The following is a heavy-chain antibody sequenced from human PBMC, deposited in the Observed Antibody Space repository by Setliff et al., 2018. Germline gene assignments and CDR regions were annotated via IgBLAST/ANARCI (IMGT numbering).Heavy chain of an antibody. V-gene: IGHV4-61*01. CDR2: IYSSGST. Sequence: PSETLSLTCTVSGGSISSGNYYWSWVRQSPGQGLEWIGYIYSSGSTNYNPSLKSRVTISLDTPKNQFSLRLSSVTAADTAVYYCARTRYGLGGRPYWGQGTLVTVSS. CDR1: GGSISSGNYY. D-gene: IGHD2-15*01. J-gene: IGHJ4*02. CDR3: ARTRYGLGGRPY.